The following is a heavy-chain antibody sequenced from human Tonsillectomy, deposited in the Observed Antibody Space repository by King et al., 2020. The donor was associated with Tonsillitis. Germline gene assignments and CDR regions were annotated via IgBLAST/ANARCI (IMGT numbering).Heavy chain of an antibody. CDR2: INPNSGGT. J-gene: IGHJ5*02. Sequence: QLVQSGAEVKKPGASVKVSCKASGYTFTGYYMHWVRQAPGQGLEWVGWINPNSGGTNYAQKFQGRVTMTRDTSISTAYMELSRLRSDDTAVYYCARADIVVVPANENWFDAWGEGTLVTVSS. D-gene: IGHD2-2*01. V-gene: IGHV1-2*02. CDR3: ARADIVVVPANENWFDA. CDR1: GYTFTGYY.